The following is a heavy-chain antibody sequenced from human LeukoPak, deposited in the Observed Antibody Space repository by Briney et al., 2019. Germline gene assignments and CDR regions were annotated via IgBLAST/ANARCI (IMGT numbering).Heavy chain of an antibody. J-gene: IGHJ4*02. Sequence: ASVKVSCKASGYTFTGYYMHWVRQDPGQGLEWMGRINPNSGGTNYAQKFQGRVTMTRDTSISTAYMELSRLRSDDTAVYYCAREEDYYDYVWGCHYWGQGTLVTVSS. D-gene: IGHD3-16*01. V-gene: IGHV1-2*06. CDR1: GYTFTGYY. CDR2: INPNSGGT. CDR3: AREEDYYDYVWGCHY.